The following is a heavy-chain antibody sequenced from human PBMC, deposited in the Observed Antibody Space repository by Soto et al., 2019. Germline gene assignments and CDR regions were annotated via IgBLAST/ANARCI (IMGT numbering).Heavy chain of an antibody. Sequence: QVQLQESGPGLVKPSGTLSLTCAVSGGSINSSNWWTWVRQPPGKGLEWIGNIYHSGNTNYNPSLKSRLSMSGDKSKNQFSRRLSSVTAADTAIYYCAREGPATIAADLSWFDPWGQGTLVTVSS. CDR1: GGSINSSNW. CDR2: IYHSGNT. D-gene: IGHD6-13*01. V-gene: IGHV4-4*02. J-gene: IGHJ5*02. CDR3: AREGPATIAADLSWFDP.